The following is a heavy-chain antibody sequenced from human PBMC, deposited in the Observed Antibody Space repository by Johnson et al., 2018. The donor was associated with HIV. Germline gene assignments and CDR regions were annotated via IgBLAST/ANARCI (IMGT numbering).Heavy chain of an antibody. V-gene: IGHV3-53*01. D-gene: IGHD6-19*01. CDR3: ARKQWLEIPSDALDV. CDR1: GFTVSSNY. J-gene: IGHJ3*01. CDR2: IYSDGSDT. Sequence: VQLVESGGGLIQPGGSLRLSCAASGFTVSSNYMSWVRQAPGKGLEWVSVIYSDGSDTAYADSVKGRFTISRDNAKKTLYLQMSSLRAEDTAIYYCARKQWLEIPSDALDVWGQGTMVTVSS.